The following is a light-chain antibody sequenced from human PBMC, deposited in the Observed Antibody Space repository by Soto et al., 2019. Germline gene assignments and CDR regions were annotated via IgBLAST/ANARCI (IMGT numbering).Light chain of an antibody. CDR2: DND. J-gene: IGLJ3*02. CDR1: SSNIGNDY. Sequence: QAVVTQPPSMSAAPGQKVTISCSGSSSNIGNDYVSWYQHFPRTAPKLLIYDNDKRPSGIPDRFSGSKSGTSATLGITGLQTGDEADYYCATWDKRLSAWVFGGGTKLTVL. CDR3: ATWDKRLSAWV. V-gene: IGLV1-51*01.